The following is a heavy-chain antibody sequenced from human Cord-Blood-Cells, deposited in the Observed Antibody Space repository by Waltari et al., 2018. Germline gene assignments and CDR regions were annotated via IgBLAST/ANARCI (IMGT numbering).Heavy chain of an antibody. CDR1: GYSFTSYW. V-gene: IGHV5-51*01. D-gene: IGHD5-12*01. Sequence: EVQLVQSGAEVKKHGESLKISCKGSGYSFTSYWIGWVRQMPGKGLEWMGIIYPGDSDTRYSPSFQGQVTISADKSISTAYLQWSSLKASDTAMYYCARHGGIYSGYDFGYYYYYMDVWGKGTTVTVSS. CDR3: ARHGGIYSGYDFGYYYYYMDV. J-gene: IGHJ6*03. CDR2: IYPGDSDT.